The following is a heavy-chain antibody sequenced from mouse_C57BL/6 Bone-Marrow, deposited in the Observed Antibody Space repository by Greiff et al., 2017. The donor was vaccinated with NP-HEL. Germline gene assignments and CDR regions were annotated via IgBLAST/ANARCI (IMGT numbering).Heavy chain of an antibody. J-gene: IGHJ3*01. CDR2: IWGDGST. CDR1: GFSLTSYG. Sequence: VQGVESGPGLVAPSQSLSITCTVSGFSLTSYGVSWVRQPPGKGLEWLGVIWGDGSTNYHSALISRLSISKDNSKSQVFLKLNSLQTDDTATYYCAKEGDDYDVAWFAYWGQGTLVTVSA. CDR3: AKEGDDYDVAWFAY. V-gene: IGHV2-3*01. D-gene: IGHD2-4*01.